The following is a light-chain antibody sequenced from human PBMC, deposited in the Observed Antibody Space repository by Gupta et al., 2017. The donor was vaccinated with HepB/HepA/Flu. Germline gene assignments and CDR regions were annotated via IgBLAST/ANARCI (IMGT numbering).Light chain of an antibody. CDR1: SSNIGSNY. Sequence: SVLPQPPSASATPGQRVTISCSGSSSNIGSNYVYWYQQFPGTAPKLLIYRNNQRPSGVPDRFSGSKSGTSASLAISGLRSDDEADYYCATWDDSRSGYVFGNGTNVTVL. CDR2: RNN. J-gene: IGLJ1*01. V-gene: IGLV1-47*01. CDR3: ATWDDSRSGYV.